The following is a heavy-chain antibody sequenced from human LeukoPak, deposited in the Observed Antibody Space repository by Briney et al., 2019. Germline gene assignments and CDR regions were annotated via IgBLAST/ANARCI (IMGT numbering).Heavy chain of an antibody. CDR2: INPNSGGT. CDR1: GYTFTGYY. J-gene: IGHJ5*02. D-gene: IGHD1-26*01. V-gene: IGHV1-2*02. CDR3: ARIVIVGVTNWFDP. Sequence: ASVKVSCKASGYTFTGYYMHWVRQAPGQGLEWMGWINPNSGGTNYAQKFQGRVTMTRDTSISTAYMELSRLRSDDTAVYYCARIVIVGVTNWFDPWGQGTLVTVSS.